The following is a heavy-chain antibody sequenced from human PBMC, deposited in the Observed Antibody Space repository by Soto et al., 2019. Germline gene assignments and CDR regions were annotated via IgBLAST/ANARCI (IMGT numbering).Heavy chain of an antibody. J-gene: IGHJ6*02. CDR1: GGSISNGDYY. D-gene: IGHD3-10*01. Sequence: VQLQESGPGLVKASQTLSLTCAVSGGSISNGDYYWSWIRQPPGKGLEWVGNIYYSGSTYYNPSLKSRVTISVDTSKNQFSLKLSSVTAADTAVYYCAREYGRYYNGMDVWGQGTTVTVSS. CDR2: IYYSGST. CDR3: AREYGRYYNGMDV. V-gene: IGHV4-30-4*01.